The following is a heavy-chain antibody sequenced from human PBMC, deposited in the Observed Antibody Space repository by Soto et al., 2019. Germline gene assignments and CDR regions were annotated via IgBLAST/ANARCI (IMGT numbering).Heavy chain of an antibody. CDR2: IHSDGTST. CDR3: ARGDRGAFDL. J-gene: IGHJ3*01. D-gene: IGHD1-26*01. V-gene: IGHV3-74*01. CDR1: GFTFDYYW. Sequence: EVQLVESGGGLVQPGESLRLSCAASGFTFDYYWMHWVRQAPVKGLVWVSRIHSDGTSTTYADSVKGRFTISRDNTKNTLSLQMNSLRDEDTAVYYCARGDRGAFDLWGQGTVFTVS.